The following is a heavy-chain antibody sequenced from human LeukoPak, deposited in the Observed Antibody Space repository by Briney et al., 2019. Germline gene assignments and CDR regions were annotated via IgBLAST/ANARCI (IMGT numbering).Heavy chain of an antibody. D-gene: IGHD4-17*01. V-gene: IGHV3-48*03. Sequence: GGSLRLSCAASGFTFSSYEMNWVRQAPGKGLEWVSYISSSGSTIYYADSVKGRFTISRDNAKNSLYLQMNSLRAEDTAVYYCARRVTTKGCFDYWGQGTLVTVSS. CDR3: ARRVTTKGCFDY. CDR2: ISSSGSTI. CDR1: GFTFSSYE. J-gene: IGHJ4*02.